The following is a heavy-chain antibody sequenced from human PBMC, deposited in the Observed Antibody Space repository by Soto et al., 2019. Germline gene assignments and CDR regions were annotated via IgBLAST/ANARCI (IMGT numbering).Heavy chain of an antibody. CDR1: GFTVDDYA. CDR3: AKDMKWGGMTTIHYFDS. Sequence: SLRLSCVASGFTVDDYAMHWVRQAPGKGLEWVSGISANGDNVDYADSVKGRFTVPRDNAKNSLFLQMNSLRPEDTALYYCAKDMKWGGMTTIHYFDSWGQGT. V-gene: IGHV3-9*01. CDR2: ISANGDNV. J-gene: IGHJ4*02. D-gene: IGHD4-17*01.